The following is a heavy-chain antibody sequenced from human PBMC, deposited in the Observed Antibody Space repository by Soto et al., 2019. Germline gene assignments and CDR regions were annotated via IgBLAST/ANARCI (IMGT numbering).Heavy chain of an antibody. CDR3: ARGLFCSGGSCYYYMDV. J-gene: IGHJ6*03. CDR1: GGSFSGYY. CDR2: INHSGST. V-gene: IGHV4-34*01. Sequence: SETLSLTCAVYGGSFSGYYWSWIRQPPGKGLEWIGEINHSGSTNYNPSLKSRVTISVDTSKNQFSLKLSSVTAADTAVYYCARGLFCSGGSCYYYMDVWGKGTTVTVSS. D-gene: IGHD2-15*01.